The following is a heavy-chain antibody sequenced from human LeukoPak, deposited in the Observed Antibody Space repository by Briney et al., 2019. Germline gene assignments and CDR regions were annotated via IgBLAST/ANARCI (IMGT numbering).Heavy chain of an antibody. J-gene: IGHJ6*02. V-gene: IGHV4-59*01. CDR2: IYYSGST. CDR3: ARDRVGWDYGMDV. CDR1: GGSISSYY. D-gene: IGHD3-10*01. Sequence: SETLSLTCTVSGGSISSYYWSWIRQPPGKGLEWIGYIYYSGSTNYNPSLKSRVTISVDTSKNQFSLKLSSVTAADTAVYYCARDRVGWDYGMDVWGQGPRSPSP.